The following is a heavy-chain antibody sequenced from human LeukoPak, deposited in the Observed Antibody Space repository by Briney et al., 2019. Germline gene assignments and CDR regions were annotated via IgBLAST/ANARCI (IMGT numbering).Heavy chain of an antibody. V-gene: IGHV3-30*02. CDR3: AKAASKRTDYGDYAFYYYMDV. D-gene: IGHD4-17*01. Sequence: PGGSLRLSCAASGFTFSNYGMLWVRQAPGKGLEWVTFIRFDGTSKYYADSVKGRFTISRDNSKNTLYLQMNSLRAEDTAVYYCAKAASKRTDYGDYAFYYYMDVWGKGTTVTISS. J-gene: IGHJ6*03. CDR1: GFTFSNYG. CDR2: IRFDGTSK.